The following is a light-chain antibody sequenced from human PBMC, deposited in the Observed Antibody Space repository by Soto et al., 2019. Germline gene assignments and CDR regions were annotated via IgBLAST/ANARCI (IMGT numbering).Light chain of an antibody. V-gene: IGKV3-20*01. CDR3: QQYGSSPIT. Sequence: ELVLXXXXVXLXXXPGARATXSCSASQSFNSIYLAWYQQKPGQAPRLLIYGASSRATGIPDRFSGSGSGTDFTLTISRLEPEDFAVYFCQQYGSSPITFGQGTRLEIK. CDR2: GAS. CDR1: QSFNSIY. J-gene: IGKJ5*01.